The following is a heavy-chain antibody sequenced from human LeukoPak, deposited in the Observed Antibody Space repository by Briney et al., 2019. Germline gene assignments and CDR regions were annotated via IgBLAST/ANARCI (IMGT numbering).Heavy chain of an antibody. CDR2: ILPDGSKK. CDR3: GGLAHNAWYAVDF. D-gene: IGHD6-13*01. CDR1: EFYFSFYW. J-gene: IGHJ4*02. V-gene: IGHV3-7*01. Sequence: GGSLRLSCAASEFYFSFYWMTWVRQAPGKGLEWVANILPDGSKKYYLDSVKGRYTISRDNPTNSLYLQINSLRAEDTALYYCGGLAHNAWYAVDFWGQGTLVTVSS.